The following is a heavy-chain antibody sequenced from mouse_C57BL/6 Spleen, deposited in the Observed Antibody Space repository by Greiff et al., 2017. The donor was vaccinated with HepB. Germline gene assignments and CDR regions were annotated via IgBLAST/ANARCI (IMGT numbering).Heavy chain of an antibody. J-gene: IGHJ2*01. D-gene: IGHD1-1*01. V-gene: IGHV5-17*01. CDR3: ARDYGSSYFYLDY. CDR1: GFTFSDYG. Sequence: DVHLVESGGGLVKPGGSLKLSCAASGFTFSDYGMHWVRQAPEKGLEWVAYISSGSSTIYYADTVKGRFTISRDNAKNTLFLQMTSLRSEDTAIYYCARDYGSSYFYLDYWGQGTTLTVSS. CDR2: ISSGSSTI.